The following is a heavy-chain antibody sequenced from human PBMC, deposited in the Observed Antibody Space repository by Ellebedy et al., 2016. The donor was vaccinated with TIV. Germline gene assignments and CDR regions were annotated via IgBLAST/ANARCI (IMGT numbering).Heavy chain of an antibody. CDR1: GFTVSNND. D-gene: IGHD3-10*01. J-gene: IGHJ4*02. CDR3: ARSPYDSWFR. CDR2: MYRGGAT. V-gene: IGHV3-53*01. Sequence: PGGSLRLSCAASGFTVSNNDVSWARQAPGKGLEWVSVMYRGGATSYADSVKGRFTISRDNSKNMVYLQMNSLRDEDTAVYYCARSPYDSWFRWGQGTLVTVSS.